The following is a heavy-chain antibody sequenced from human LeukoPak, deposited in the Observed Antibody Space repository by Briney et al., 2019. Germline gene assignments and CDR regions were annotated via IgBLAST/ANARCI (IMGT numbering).Heavy chain of an antibody. CDR1: GFTVSSNY. Sequence: GGSLRLSCADSGFTVSSNYMRWVRQAPGKGLEWVSVIYIGGSTHYADPVKGRFTISRDNSKNTLYLQLNSRRAEDPAVYHCTRDRLHYESLTGYPPDWGQGTLVTVSP. CDR2: IYIGGST. CDR3: TRDRLHYESLTGYPPD. J-gene: IGHJ4*02. V-gene: IGHV3-66*01. D-gene: IGHD3-9*01.